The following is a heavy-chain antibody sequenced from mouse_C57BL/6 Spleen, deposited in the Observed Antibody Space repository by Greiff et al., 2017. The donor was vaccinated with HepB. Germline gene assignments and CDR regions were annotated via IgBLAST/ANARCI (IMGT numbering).Heavy chain of an antibody. CDR2: IYPGSGST. J-gene: IGHJ1*03. CDR3: AREGDWYFDV. Sequence: QVHVKQSGAELVKPGASVKMSCKASGYTFTSYWITWVKQRPGQGLEWIGDIYPGSGSTNYNEKFKSKATLTVDTSSSTAYMQLSSLTSEDSAVYYCAREGDWYFDVWGTGTTVTVSS. CDR1: GYTFTSYW. D-gene: IGHD3-3*01. V-gene: IGHV1-55*01.